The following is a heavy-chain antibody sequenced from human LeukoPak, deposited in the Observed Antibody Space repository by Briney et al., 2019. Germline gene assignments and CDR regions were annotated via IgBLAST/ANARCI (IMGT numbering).Heavy chain of an antibody. J-gene: IGHJ6*03. Sequence: GGSLRLSCAASGFTFSSYWMSWVRQAPGKGLEWVANIKQDGSEKYYVDSVKGRFTISRDNAKNSLYLQMNSLRAEDTAVYYCASRYYDFWSGYYPYYYYYYYMDVWGKGTTVTVSS. V-gene: IGHV3-7*01. CDR1: GFTFSSYW. CDR3: ASRYYDFWSGYYPYYYYYYYMDV. CDR2: IKQDGSEK. D-gene: IGHD3-3*01.